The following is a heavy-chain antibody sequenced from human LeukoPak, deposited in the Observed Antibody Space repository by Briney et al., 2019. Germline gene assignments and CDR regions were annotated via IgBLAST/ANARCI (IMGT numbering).Heavy chain of an antibody. J-gene: IGHJ4*02. D-gene: IGHD6-19*01. Sequence: PSETLSLTCTVSGGSISSSSYYWGWIRQPPGKGLEWIGSIYYSGSTYYNPSLKSRVTISVDTSKNQFSLKLSSVTAANTAVCYCARDRASGWSNGDYWGQGTLVTVSS. CDR3: ARDRASGWSNGDY. CDR2: IYYSGST. CDR1: GGSISSSSYY. V-gene: IGHV4-39*07.